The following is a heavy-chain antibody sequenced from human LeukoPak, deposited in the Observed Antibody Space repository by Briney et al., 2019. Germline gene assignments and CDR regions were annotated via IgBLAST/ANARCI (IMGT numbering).Heavy chain of an antibody. CDR1: GGDITTSIRSIGSYY. D-gene: IGHD3-22*01. V-gene: IGHV4-61*03. CDR3: ARAPYYYDSGGYWSKPRYFDY. CDR2: IYDSGSA. J-gene: IGHJ4*02. Sequence: PSETLSLTCSVSGGDITTSIRSIGSYYWSWLRQPPGKGLEWRSYIYDSGSANYNPSLKSRVTISVDMPKNHFSLKLTSVTAADTAIYYCARAPYYYDSGGYWSKPRYFDYWGQGIPVTVSS.